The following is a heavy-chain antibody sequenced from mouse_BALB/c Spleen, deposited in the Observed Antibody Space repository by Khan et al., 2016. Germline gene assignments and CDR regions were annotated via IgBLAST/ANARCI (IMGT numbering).Heavy chain of an antibody. D-gene: IGHD2-12*01. J-gene: IGHJ4*01. CDR1: GYTFTNYG. Sequence: QIQLVQSGPELKKPGETVKVSCKASGYTFTNYGMNWVKQAPGKGLKWMGWINTYTGEPTYADDFKGRFAFSLETFASTAYLTINKLHNEDTATYFCAACYMDAMDYWGQGTSVTVSS. CDR3: AACYMDAMDY. V-gene: IGHV9-3-1*01. CDR2: INTYTGEP.